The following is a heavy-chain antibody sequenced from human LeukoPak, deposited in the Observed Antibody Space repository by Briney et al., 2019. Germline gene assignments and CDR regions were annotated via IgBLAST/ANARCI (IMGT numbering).Heavy chain of an antibody. D-gene: IGHD3-22*01. J-gene: IGHJ6*02. CDR1: GGSISSGSYY. V-gene: IGHV4-61*02. CDR3: ARESGEEYYYDSSGYYYYYYGMDV. Sequence: SSETLSLTCTVSGGSISSGSYYWSWIRQPAGKGLEWIGRIYTSGSTNYNPSLKSRVTISVVTSKNQFSLKLSSVTAADTAVYYCARESGEEYYYDSSGYYYYYYGMDVWGQGTTVTVSS. CDR2: IYTSGST.